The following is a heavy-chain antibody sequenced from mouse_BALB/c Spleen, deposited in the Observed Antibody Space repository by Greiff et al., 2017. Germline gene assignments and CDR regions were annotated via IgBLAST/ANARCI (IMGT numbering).Heavy chain of an antibody. Sequence: QVQLKQSGAELAKPGASVKMSCKASGYTFTSYWMHWVKQRPGQGLEWIGYINPSTGYTEYNQKFKDKATLTADKSSSTAYMQLSSLTSEDSAVYYCARGGTTATGFDYWGQGTTLTVSS. CDR1: GYTFTSYW. CDR2: INPSTGYT. D-gene: IGHD1-2*01. CDR3: ARGGTTATGFDY. J-gene: IGHJ2*01. V-gene: IGHV1-7*01.